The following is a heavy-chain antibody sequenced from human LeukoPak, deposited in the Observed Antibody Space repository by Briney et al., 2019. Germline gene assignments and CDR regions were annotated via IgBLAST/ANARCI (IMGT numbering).Heavy chain of an antibody. CDR3: ARERIYYDFWSGYPSPLDY. Sequence: PGGSLRLSCAASGFTFSSYSMNWVRQAPGKGLEWVSSISSSSSYIYYADSVKGRFTISRDNAKNSLYLQMNSLRAEDTAAYYCARERIYYDFWSGYPSPLDYWGQGTLVTVSS. D-gene: IGHD3-3*01. CDR1: GFTFSSYS. J-gene: IGHJ4*02. V-gene: IGHV3-21*01. CDR2: ISSSSSYI.